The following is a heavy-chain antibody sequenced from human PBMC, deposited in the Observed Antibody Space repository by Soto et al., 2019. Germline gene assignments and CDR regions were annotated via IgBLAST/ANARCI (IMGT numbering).Heavy chain of an antibody. V-gene: IGHV3-74*01. CDR2: INNDGSIT. D-gene: IGHD2-2*01. CDR3: ARACPATCTSTSCFAYIPDV. J-gene: IGHJ6*03. CDR1: GFTFSSYW. Sequence: EVQLVESGGGLVQPGGSLRLSCAASGFTFSSYWMHWVRQTPGKGLVWVSRINNDGSITTYADSVKGRFTISRDNAESTLYLQMNSLRAEDTAVYYCARACPATCTSTSCFAYIPDVWGTGTTVT.